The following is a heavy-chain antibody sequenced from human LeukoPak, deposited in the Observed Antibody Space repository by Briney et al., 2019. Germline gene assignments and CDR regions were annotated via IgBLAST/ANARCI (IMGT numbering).Heavy chain of an antibody. Sequence: SQTLSLTCTVSGGSISSGGYYWSWIRQHPGKGLEWIGYIYYSGSTYYNPSLKSRVTISVDTSKNQFSLKLSSVTAADTAVYYCARGPMTLGRCAAFDIWGQGTMVTVSS. CDR3: ARGPMTLGRCAAFDI. J-gene: IGHJ3*02. V-gene: IGHV4-31*03. CDR2: IYYSGST. CDR1: GGSISSGGYY. D-gene: IGHD3-22*01.